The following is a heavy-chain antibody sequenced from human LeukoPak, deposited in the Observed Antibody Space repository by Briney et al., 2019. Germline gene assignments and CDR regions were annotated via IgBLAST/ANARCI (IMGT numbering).Heavy chain of an antibody. V-gene: IGHV4-34*01. CDR3: AREWGHYYGSGSYNYGAFDI. CDR1: GGSFSGYY. J-gene: IGHJ3*02. CDR2: INHSGST. D-gene: IGHD3-10*01. Sequence: TSETLSLTCAAYGGSFSGYYWSWIHQPPGKGLEWIGEINHSGSTNYNPSLKSRVTISVDTSKNQFSLKLSSVTAADTAVYYCAREWGHYYGSGSYNYGAFDIWGQGTMVTVSS.